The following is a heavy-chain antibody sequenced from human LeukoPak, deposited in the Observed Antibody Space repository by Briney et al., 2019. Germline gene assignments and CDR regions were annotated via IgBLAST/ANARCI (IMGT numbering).Heavy chain of an antibody. CDR3: ARDSPYIVVVPAALTP. J-gene: IGHJ5*02. D-gene: IGHD2-2*01. CDR1: GGTFSSYA. Sequence: SVKVSCKASGGTFSSYAISWVRQAPGQGLECMGRIIPILGIANYAQKFQGRVTITADKSTSTAYMELSSLRSEDTAVYYCARDSPYIVVVPAALTPWGQGTLVTVSS. V-gene: IGHV1-69*04. CDR2: IIPILGIA.